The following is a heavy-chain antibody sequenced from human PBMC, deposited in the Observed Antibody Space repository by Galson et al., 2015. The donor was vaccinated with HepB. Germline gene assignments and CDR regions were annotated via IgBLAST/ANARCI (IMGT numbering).Heavy chain of an antibody. V-gene: IGHV1-18*04. Sequence: SVKVSCKASGYTFTSYGISWVRQAPGQGLVWMGWISAYNGNTNYAQKLQGRVTMTTDTSTSTAYMELRSLRSDDTAVYYCARDLLSTMVRGVGDWYFDLWGRGTLVTVSS. D-gene: IGHD3-10*01. CDR3: ARDLLSTMVRGVGDWYFDL. J-gene: IGHJ2*01. CDR1: GYTFTSYG. CDR2: ISAYNGNT.